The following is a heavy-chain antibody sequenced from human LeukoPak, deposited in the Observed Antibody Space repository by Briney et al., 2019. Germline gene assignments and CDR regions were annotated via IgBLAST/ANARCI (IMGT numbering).Heavy chain of an antibody. J-gene: IGHJ4*02. CDR1: GFTFSSYA. CDR2: ISYDGSNK. CDR3: ARDLYNTALDY. Sequence: PGGSLRLSCAASGFTFSSYAMHWVRQAPGKGLEWVAVISYDGSNKYYADSVKGRFTISRDNSKNTLYLQMNSLRAEDTAVYYCARDLYNTALDYWGQGTLVTVSS. V-gene: IGHV3-30-3*01. D-gene: IGHD5-18*01.